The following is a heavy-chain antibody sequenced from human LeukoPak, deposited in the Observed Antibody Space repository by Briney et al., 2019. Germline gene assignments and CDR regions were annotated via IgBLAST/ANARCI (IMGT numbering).Heavy chain of an antibody. V-gene: IGHV5-51*01. CDR1: GYSFTSYW. CDR3: ARGYCTNGVCSPFDY. Sequence: GASLQISCQGSGYSFTSYWIGWVRQLPGKGLEWMGIIYPGDSDTRYSPSFQGQVTISADKSISTAYLQWSSLKASDTAMYYCARGYCTNGVCSPFDYWGQGTLVTVSS. CDR2: IYPGDSDT. D-gene: IGHD2-8*01. J-gene: IGHJ4*02.